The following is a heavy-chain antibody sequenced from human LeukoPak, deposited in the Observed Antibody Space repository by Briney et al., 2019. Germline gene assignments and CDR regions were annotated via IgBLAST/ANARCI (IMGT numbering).Heavy chain of an antibody. CDR2: ISSSSS. CDR3: ASNYYGSGSYSPDAFDI. Sequence: NPGGSLRLSCAASGFTFSSYTMNWVRQAPGKGLEWVSSISSSSSYADSVKGRFTISRDNAKNSLYLQMNSLRAEDTAVYYCASNYYGSGSYSPDAFDIWGQGTMVTVSS. CDR1: GFTFSSYT. D-gene: IGHD3-10*01. V-gene: IGHV3-21*01. J-gene: IGHJ3*02.